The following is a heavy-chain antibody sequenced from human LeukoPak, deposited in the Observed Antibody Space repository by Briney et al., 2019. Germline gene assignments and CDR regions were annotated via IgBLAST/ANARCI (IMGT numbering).Heavy chain of an antibody. CDR3: ARRGWGTYGSGYDY. V-gene: IGHV4-59*01. D-gene: IGHD3-10*01. J-gene: IGHJ4*02. CDR2: IYYSGST. Sequence: KSSETLSLTCTVSGGSISSYYWSWIRQPPGKGLEWIGYIYYSGSTNYNPSHKSRVTISVDTSKNQFSLKLSSVTAADTAVYYCARRGWGTYGSGYDYWGQGTLVTVSS. CDR1: GGSISSYY.